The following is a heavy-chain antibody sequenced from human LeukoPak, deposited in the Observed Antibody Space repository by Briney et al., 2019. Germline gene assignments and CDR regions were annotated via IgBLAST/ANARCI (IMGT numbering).Heavy chain of an antibody. Sequence: GGSLRLSCAASGFTFSSYAMSWGRQAPGKGLEWVSAISGSGGSTYYADSVKGRFTISRDNSKNTLYLQMNSLRAEDTAVYYCAKLYDSSGYYYTVTAFDIWGQGTMVTVSS. CDR2: ISGSGGST. J-gene: IGHJ3*02. V-gene: IGHV3-23*01. D-gene: IGHD3-22*01. CDR1: GFTFSSYA. CDR3: AKLYDSSGYYYTVTAFDI.